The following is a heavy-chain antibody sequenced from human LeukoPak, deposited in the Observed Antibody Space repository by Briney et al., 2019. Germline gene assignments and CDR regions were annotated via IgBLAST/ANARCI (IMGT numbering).Heavy chain of an antibody. J-gene: IGHJ6*03. V-gene: IGHV4-34*01. CDR2: INHSGST. D-gene: IGHD2-2*01. CDR1: GGSFSGYY. Sequence: SETLSLXCAVYGGSFSGYYWSWIRQPPGKGLEWLGEINHSGSTNYNPSLKSRVTISVDTSKNQFSLKLSSVTAADTAVYYCARESPYCSSTSCYRHYYYYYYMDVWGKGTTVTVSS. CDR3: ARESPYCSSTSCYRHYYYYYYMDV.